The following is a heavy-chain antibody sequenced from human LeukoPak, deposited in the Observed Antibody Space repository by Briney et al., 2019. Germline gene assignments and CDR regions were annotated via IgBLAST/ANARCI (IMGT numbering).Heavy chain of an antibody. V-gene: IGHV3-21*01. D-gene: IGHD3-22*01. CDR1: GFTFSSYT. Sequence: GGSLRLSCAASGFTFSSYTMNWVRQAPGKGLEWVSSITTSSSYIYYADSMKGRFTISRDNAKNSLYLQMNSLRAEDTAVYYCARHVVAVGFDYWGQGTLVTVSS. CDR3: ARHVVAVGFDY. CDR2: ITTSSSYI. J-gene: IGHJ4*02.